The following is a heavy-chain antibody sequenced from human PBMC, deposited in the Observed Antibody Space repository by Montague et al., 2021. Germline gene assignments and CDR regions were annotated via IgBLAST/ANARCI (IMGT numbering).Heavy chain of an antibody. Sequence: SETLSLTCSVSGDSISSYEYYWTWIRQPAGRGLEWIGRVYKRGDTNTNPSLRSRLTLSVDTSKNHFSLTLTSVTAADTAVYFCARDSPVVEPWVGEHKGAFDIWGQGTMVTLSS. V-gene: IGHV4-4*07. CDR1: GDSISSYEYY. D-gene: IGHD3-10*01. CDR3: ARDSPVVEPWVGEHKGAFDI. J-gene: IGHJ3*02. CDR2: VYKRGDT.